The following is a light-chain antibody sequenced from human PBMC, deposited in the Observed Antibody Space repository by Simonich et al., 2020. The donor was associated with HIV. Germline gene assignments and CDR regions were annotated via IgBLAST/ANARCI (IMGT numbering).Light chain of an antibody. Sequence: DIVMTQSPDSLAVSLGERATINCKSSQSVLYSSNNKNYLAWYQQKPGQPPNLLIYWASTREAGVPDRFSGSGSGTDFTLTISSLQAEDVAVYYCQQYYSTPLTFGPGTKVEIK. J-gene: IGKJ3*01. V-gene: IGKV4-1*01. CDR3: QQYYSTPLT. CDR2: WAS. CDR1: QSVLYSSNNKNY.